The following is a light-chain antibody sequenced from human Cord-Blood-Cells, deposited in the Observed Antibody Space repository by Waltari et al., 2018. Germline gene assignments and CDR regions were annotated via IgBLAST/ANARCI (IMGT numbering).Light chain of an antibody. CDR1: SSDVGSYNL. V-gene: IGLV2-23*02. J-gene: IGLJ2*01. CDR3: CSYAGSSTLVV. Sequence: QSALTQPASVSGSPGQSLPISCTGTSSDVGSYNLVSWYQQHPGKAPKLMIYEVSKRPSGVSNRFAGSKSGNTASLTISGLQAEDEADYYCCSYAGSSTLVVFGGGTKRTVL. CDR2: EVS.